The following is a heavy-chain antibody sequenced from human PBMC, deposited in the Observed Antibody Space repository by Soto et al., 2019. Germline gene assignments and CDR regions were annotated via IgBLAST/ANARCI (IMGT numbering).Heavy chain of an antibody. CDR1: GYSFRNYG. CDR3: ASDAPPFAVASSDT. V-gene: IGHV1-18*01. J-gene: IGHJ5*02. Sequence: QVQLVPSGAEVKKPGASVKVSCKSSGYSFRNYGITWVRQAPGQGLPWMGWIGAYNVNTNYAQKFQGRVTRTTDTSTMAAYLELRSLRSDDTAVYYCASDAPPFAVASSDTWGQGTLVTVSS. D-gene: IGHD2-15*01. CDR2: IGAYNVNT.